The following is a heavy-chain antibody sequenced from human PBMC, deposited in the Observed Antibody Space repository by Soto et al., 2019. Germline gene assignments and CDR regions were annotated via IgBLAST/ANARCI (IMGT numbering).Heavy chain of an antibody. J-gene: IGHJ4*02. Sequence: QVQLVQSGAEVKKPGASVKVSCKASGYTFTSYGISWVRQAPGQGLEWMGWISAYNGNTNYAQKLQGRVTMTTDTSTITAYMELRSLRSDDTAVYYCARDRDSNVLGYRLFGGCDYWGQGTLVTVSS. CDR3: ARDRDSNVLGYRLFGGCDY. V-gene: IGHV1-18*01. CDR1: GYTFTSYG. CDR2: ISAYNGNT. D-gene: IGHD3-16*01.